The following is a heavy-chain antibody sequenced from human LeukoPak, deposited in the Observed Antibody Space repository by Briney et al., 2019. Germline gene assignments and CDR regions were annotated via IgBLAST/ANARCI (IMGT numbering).Heavy chain of an antibody. D-gene: IGHD3-10*01. CDR1: GYTLTELS. Sequence: VASVKVSCKVSGYTLTELSMHWVRQAPGKGLEWMGGFDPEDGETIYAQKFQGRVTMTEDTSTDTAYMELSSLRSEDTAVYYCATLYGVYGSSKLDLISHRSWFDPWGQGTLVTVSS. CDR3: ATLYGVYGSSKLDLISHRSWFDP. CDR2: FDPEDGET. V-gene: IGHV1-24*01. J-gene: IGHJ5*02.